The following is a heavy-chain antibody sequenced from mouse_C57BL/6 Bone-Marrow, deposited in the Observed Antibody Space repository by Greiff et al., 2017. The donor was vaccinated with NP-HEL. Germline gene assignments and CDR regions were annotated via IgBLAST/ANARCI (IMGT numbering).Heavy chain of an antibody. CDR2: IHPNSGST. V-gene: IGHV1-64*01. CDR3: ARSGYSNYWYFDG. J-gene: IGHJ1*03. CDR1: GYTFTSYW. Sequence: QVQLQQPGAELVKPGASVKLSCKASGYTFTSYWMHWVKQRPGQGLEWIGMIHPNSGSTNYNAKFKSKATLTVDKSSSTAYMQLSSLTSEDAAVYYCARSGYSNYWYFDGWGTGTTVTVSS. D-gene: IGHD2-5*01.